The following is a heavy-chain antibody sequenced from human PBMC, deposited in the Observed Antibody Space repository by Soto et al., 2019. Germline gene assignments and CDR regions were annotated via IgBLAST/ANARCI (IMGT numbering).Heavy chain of an antibody. CDR2: IYYSGST. V-gene: IGHV4-31*02. CDR3: ERGRRQNSGPLYYFDY. D-gene: IGHD5-12*01. J-gene: IGHJ4*02. Sequence: QHPGKGLEWIGYIYYSGSTYYNPSLKSRVTISVDTSKNQFSLKLTSVTAADTAVYYCERGRRQNSGPLYYFDYWGQGTQVTVSS.